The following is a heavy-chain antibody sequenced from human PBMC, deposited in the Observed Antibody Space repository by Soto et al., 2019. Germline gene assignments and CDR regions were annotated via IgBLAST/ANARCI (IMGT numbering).Heavy chain of an antibody. Sequence: QVQLVESGGGVVQPGGSLRLSCAASGFTFSNYGMHWVRQAPGKGLEWVAGIWYDASNKYYADSVKGRFTISRDNTKNTLFLPMSSLRAEDTAVYYCARDSGVVGAPSFDVWGQGTMLTVSS. J-gene: IGHJ3*01. D-gene: IGHD4-17*01. CDR2: IWYDASNK. V-gene: IGHV3-33*01. CDR1: GFTFSNYG. CDR3: ARDSGVVGAPSFDV.